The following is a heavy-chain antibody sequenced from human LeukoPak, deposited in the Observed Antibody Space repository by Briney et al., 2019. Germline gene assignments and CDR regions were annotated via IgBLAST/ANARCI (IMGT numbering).Heavy chain of an antibody. CDR2: IYSGGST. D-gene: IGHD4-11*01. CDR1: GFTVSSNY. V-gene: IGHV3-53*01. Sequence: GGSLRLSCAASGFTVSSNYMSWVRQAPGKGLKWVSDIYSGGSTYYADSVKGRFTISRDNSKNTLYLQMNSLRAEDTAVYYCASRATVTTDRFWFDPWGQGTLVTVSS. J-gene: IGHJ5*02. CDR3: ASRATVTTDRFWFDP.